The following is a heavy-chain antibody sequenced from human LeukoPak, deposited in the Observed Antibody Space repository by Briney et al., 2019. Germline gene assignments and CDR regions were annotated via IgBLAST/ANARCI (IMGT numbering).Heavy chain of an antibody. CDR2: ISYDGSNK. J-gene: IGHJ5*02. Sequence: PGRSLRLSCAASGFTFSSYAMHWVRQAPGKGLEWVAVISYDGSNKYYADSVKGRFTISRDNSKNTLYLQMNSLRAEDTAVYYCARGSWMKMVRGVYRRNWFDPWGQGTLVTVSS. V-gene: IGHV3-30-3*01. D-gene: IGHD3-10*01. CDR3: ARGSWMKMVRGVYRRNWFDP. CDR1: GFTFSSYA.